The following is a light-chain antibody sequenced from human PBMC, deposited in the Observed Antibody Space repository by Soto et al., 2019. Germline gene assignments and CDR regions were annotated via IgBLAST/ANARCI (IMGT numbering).Light chain of an antibody. CDR1: SSDVGAYNY. CDR2: EVS. J-gene: IGLJ1*01. CDR3: LSFTTDWTHV. V-gene: IGLV2-14*01. Sequence: QSALTQPASVSGSPGQSITISCTGTSSDVGAYNYVSWFQQHPGKAPTLIISEVSNRPSGVSNRFSGSKSGNAASLTISGLQAGDEADYFCLSFTTDWTHVFGTGTKVTVL.